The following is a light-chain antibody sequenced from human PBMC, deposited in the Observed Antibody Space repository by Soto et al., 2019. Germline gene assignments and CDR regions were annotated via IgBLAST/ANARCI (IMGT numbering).Light chain of an antibody. Sequence: DIQMNQSPSTLSSSVRDRGTITCRARQRISSWLAWYQQKPGTAPKLLIYKASTLQTGVPSRFSGSGSGTEFTLTISSLQPDDFATYYCQQYNDNWTFGQGTKVDIK. CDR1: QRISSW. V-gene: IGKV1-5*03. CDR3: QQYNDNWT. J-gene: IGKJ1*01. CDR2: KAS.